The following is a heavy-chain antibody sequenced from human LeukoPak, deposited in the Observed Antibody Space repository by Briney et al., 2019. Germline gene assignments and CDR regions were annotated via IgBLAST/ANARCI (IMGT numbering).Heavy chain of an antibody. V-gene: IGHV1-8*01. CDR3: ARGSVVITTVYYYGMDV. D-gene: IGHD3-22*01. CDR2: MNPNSGNT. J-gene: IGHJ6*02. Sequence: EASVKVSCKASGYTFTSYDINWVRQATGQGLEWMGWMNPNSGNTGYAQKFQGRVTMTRNTSISTAYMELSSLRSEDTAVYYCARGSVVITTVYYYGMDVWGQGTTVTVSS. CDR1: GYTFTSYD.